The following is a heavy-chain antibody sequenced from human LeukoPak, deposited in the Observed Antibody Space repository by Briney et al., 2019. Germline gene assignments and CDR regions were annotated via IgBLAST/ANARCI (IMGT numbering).Heavy chain of an antibody. CDR1: GFTFSTYW. V-gene: IGHV3-74*01. D-gene: IGHD3-10*01. CDR2: IKSDGSST. CDR3: GRGPAYHGDGPGF. Sequence: GGSLRLSCAASGFTFSTYWMHWVRQAPGKGLVWVSRIKSDGSSTSYADSAKGRFTISRDNAKNTLYLQTNSLRAEDTAVYYCGRGPAYHGDGPGFWGQGTLVTVSS. J-gene: IGHJ4*02.